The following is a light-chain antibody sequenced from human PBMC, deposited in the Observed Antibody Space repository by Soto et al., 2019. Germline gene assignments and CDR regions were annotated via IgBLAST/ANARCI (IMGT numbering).Light chain of an antibody. CDR3: QQYYSTSSIT. CDR1: QSVLDSSNNRNY. Sequence: DIVMTQSPASLAVSLGERATINCKSSQSVLDSSNNRNYLAWYQQKPGQPPKLLIYWASTRESGVPGRFRGSGSGTDFTLTINSLQAEDVAVYYCQQYYSTSSITFGKGTRLEMK. CDR2: WAS. J-gene: IGKJ5*01. V-gene: IGKV4-1*01.